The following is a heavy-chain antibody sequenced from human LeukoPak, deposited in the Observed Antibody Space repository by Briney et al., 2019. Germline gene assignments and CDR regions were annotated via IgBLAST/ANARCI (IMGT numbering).Heavy chain of an antibody. V-gene: IGHV3-23*01. Sequence: GESLRLSCAASGFTFSSYAMSWVRQAPGKGLEWVSAISGGAGSTYYADSVKGRFTISRDNSKNTLYLQINSLRAEDTAVYFCAKDLTLLDYWGQGTLVTVSS. CDR3: AKDLTLLDY. J-gene: IGHJ4*02. D-gene: IGHD3-9*01. CDR2: ISGGAGST. CDR1: GFTFSSYA.